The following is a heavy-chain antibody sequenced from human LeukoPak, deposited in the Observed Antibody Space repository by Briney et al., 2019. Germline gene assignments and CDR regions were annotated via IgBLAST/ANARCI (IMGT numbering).Heavy chain of an antibody. CDR1: GYTFTGYY. J-gene: IGHJ5*02. D-gene: IGHD1-14*01. CDR2: INPNSGGT. Sequence: ASVKVSCKASGYTFTGYYMHWVRQAPGQGLEWMGWINPNSGGTNYVQKFQGRVTMTRDTSISTAYMELSSLTSEDTAVYYCATTLRNNPPWGQGTLVTVSS. CDR3: ATTLRNNPP. V-gene: IGHV1-2*02.